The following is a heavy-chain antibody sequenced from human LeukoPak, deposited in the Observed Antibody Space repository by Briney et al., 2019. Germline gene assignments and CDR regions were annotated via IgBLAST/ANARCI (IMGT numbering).Heavy chain of an antibody. CDR1: GYSFTSYW. CDR3: ATAAGNYYYYMDV. V-gene: IGHV5-51*01. Sequence: GESLKISCKGSGYSFTSYWIGWVRQMPGKGLEWMGIIYPGDSDTSYSPSFQGQVTISADKSISTAYLQWSSLKASDTAMYYCATAAGNYYYYMDVWGKGTTVTVSS. CDR2: IYPGDSDT. J-gene: IGHJ6*03. D-gene: IGHD6-25*01.